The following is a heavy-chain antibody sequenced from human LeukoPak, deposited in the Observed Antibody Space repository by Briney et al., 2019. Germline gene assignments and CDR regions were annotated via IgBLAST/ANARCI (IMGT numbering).Heavy chain of an antibody. V-gene: IGHV4-4*07. CDR3: ARVFSYGDHNDY. CDR2: IYTTGTT. D-gene: IGHD4-17*01. CDR1: AGSISSYY. J-gene: IGHJ4*02. Sequence: SETLSLTCTVSAGSISSYYWSWIRQPAGKGLEWIGRIYTTGTTNYNPSLSSRVTMSVDTSRNQFSLKLSSVTAADTAVYYCARVFSYGDHNDYWGQGTLVTVSS.